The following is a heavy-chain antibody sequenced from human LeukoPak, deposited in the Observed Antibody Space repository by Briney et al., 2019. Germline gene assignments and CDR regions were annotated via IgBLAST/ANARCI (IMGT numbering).Heavy chain of an antibody. CDR2: INHSGST. V-gene: IGHV4-34*01. CDR1: GGSFSGYY. D-gene: IGHD6-19*01. CDR3: ARAGNMGSGWYRDY. J-gene: IGHJ4*02. Sequence: SETLSLTCALYGGSFSGYYWSWIRPPPGKGLEWIGEINHSGSTNYNPSLKSRVTISVDTSKNQFSLKLSSVTAADTAVYYCARAGNMGSGWYRDYWGQGTLVTVSS.